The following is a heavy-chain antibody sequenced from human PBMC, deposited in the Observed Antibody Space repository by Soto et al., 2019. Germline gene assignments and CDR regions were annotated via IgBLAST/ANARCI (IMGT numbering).Heavy chain of an antibody. V-gene: IGHV4-59*08. D-gene: IGHD3-3*01. CDR2: IYYSGST. CDR1: GGSISSYY. J-gene: IGHJ4*02. Sequence: SETLSLTCTVSGGSISSYYWSWIRQPPGKGLEWIGYIYYSGSTYYSPSLKSRVTISVDTSKNQFSLKLSSVTAADTAVYYCARLRFLEWLPDYFDYWGQGTLVTVSS. CDR3: ARLRFLEWLPDYFDY.